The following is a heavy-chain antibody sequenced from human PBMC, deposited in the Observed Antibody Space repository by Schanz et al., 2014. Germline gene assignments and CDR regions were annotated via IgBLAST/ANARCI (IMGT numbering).Heavy chain of an antibody. V-gene: IGHV3-11*06. Sequence: HVQLVESGGGLVKPGGSLRLSCAASGFTFNEYYMNWIRQAPGKGLEWVSYISGSDNYINYADSVKGRFTISRDNAKNSLFLLMSSLRAEDSAVYYCARGARQYSGSYSPSDYWGQGTLVTVSS. CDR1: GFTFNEYY. J-gene: IGHJ4*02. D-gene: IGHD1-26*01. CDR3: ARGARQYSGSYSPSDY. CDR2: ISGSDNYI.